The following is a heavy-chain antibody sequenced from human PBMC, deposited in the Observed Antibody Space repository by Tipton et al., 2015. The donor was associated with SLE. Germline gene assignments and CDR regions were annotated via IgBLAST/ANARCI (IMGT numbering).Heavy chain of an antibody. D-gene: IGHD6-6*01. J-gene: IGHJ4*02. V-gene: IGHV4-59*11. CDR2: IYYSGST. CDR1: GGSISSHY. CDR3: ARRDSSSPDY. Sequence: TLSLTCTVSGGSISSHYWSWIRQPPGKGLEWIGYIYYSGSTNYNPSLKSRVTISVDTSKNQFSLKLSSVTAADTAVYYCARRDSSSPDYWGQGTLGTGSS.